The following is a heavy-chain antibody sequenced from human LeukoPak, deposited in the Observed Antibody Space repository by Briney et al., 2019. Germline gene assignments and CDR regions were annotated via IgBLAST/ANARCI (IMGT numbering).Heavy chain of an antibody. J-gene: IGHJ6*02. Sequence: PGGSLRLSCAASGFTFSSYGMHWVRQAPGKGLEWVAFIRYDGSNKYYADSVKGRFTISSDNSKNTLYLQMNSLRAEDTAVYYCAKKTRRVVVVPAAVSHYYGMDVWGQGTTVTVSS. D-gene: IGHD2-2*01. CDR1: GFTFSSYG. CDR2: IRYDGSNK. V-gene: IGHV3-30*02. CDR3: AKKTRRVVVVPAAVSHYYGMDV.